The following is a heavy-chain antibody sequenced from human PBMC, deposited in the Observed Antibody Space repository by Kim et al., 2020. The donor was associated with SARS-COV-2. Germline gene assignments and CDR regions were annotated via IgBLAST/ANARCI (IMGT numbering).Heavy chain of an antibody. V-gene: IGHV1-69*04. J-gene: IGHJ4*02. Sequence: QGRVTITADKSPSTAYMELSSLRSEDTAVYYCARGGNYYDSSGHTFIFDYWGQGTLVTVSS. D-gene: IGHD3-22*01. CDR3: ARGGNYYDSSGHTFIFDY.